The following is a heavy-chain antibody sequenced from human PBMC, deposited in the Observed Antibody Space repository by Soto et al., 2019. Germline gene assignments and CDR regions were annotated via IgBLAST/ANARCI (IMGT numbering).Heavy chain of an antibody. J-gene: IGHJ4*02. CDR1: GGSISSGGYY. V-gene: IGHV4-31*03. CDR2: IYYSGST. Sequence: SETLSLTCTVSGGSISSGGYYWSWIRQHPGKGLEWIGYIYYSGSTYYNPSLKSRVTISVDTSKNQFSLKLSSVTAADTAVYYCARARGGYSYGYYSDYWGQGTLVTVSS. D-gene: IGHD5-18*01. CDR3: ARARGGYSYGYYSDY.